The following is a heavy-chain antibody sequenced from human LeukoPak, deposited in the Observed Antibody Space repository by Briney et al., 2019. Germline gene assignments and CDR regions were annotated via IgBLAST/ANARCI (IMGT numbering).Heavy chain of an antibody. V-gene: IGHV3-48*02. D-gene: IGHD3-10*01. J-gene: IGHJ4*02. CDR2: ISSSSSTI. CDR1: GFTFGSYS. Sequence: GGSLRLSCAASGFTFGSYSMNWVRQAPGKGLEWVSYISSSSSTIYYADSVKGRFTISRDNAKNSLYLQMNSLRDEDTAVYYCARDRYYYGSGSYLDWGQGTLVTVSS. CDR3: ARDRYYYGSGSYLD.